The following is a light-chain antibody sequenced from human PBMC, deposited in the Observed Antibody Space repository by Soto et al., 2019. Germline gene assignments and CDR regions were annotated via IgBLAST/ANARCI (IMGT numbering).Light chain of an antibody. J-gene: IGKJ4*01. CDR1: QDIGGP. CDR2: AAS. V-gene: IGKV1-13*02. CDR3: QHFNSYPPT. Sequence: AIQLTQSPSSLSASVGDRVTIACRASQDIGGPLAWYQQKPGKAPNLLISAASSSESGVPSRFSGSGSGTDFTLTISSLQPEDFATYYCQHFNSYPPTFGGGTKVDIK.